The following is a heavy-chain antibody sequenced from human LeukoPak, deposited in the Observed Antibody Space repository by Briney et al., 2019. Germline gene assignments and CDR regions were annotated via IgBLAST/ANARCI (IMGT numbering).Heavy chain of an antibody. J-gene: IGHJ4*02. CDR1: GYSITSYW. D-gene: IGHD3-9*01. V-gene: IGHV5-51*01. CDR2: IYPGDSDT. CDR3: ASSGILTGPFDY. Sequence: GESLKISCKGSGYSITSYWIGWVRQMPGKGLEWMVIIYPGDSDTRSSPSFQGQVTISADKSISPAYLQWSSLKASDTAMYYCASSGILTGPFDYWGQGTLVTVSS.